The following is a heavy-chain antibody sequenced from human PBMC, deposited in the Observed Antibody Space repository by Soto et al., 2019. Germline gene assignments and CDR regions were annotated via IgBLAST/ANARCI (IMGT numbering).Heavy chain of an antibody. CDR2: INADNGNT. Sequence: ASVKVSCKASGYSFTSLAIHWVRQAPGQRFEWMGWINADNGNTNYAQKLQGRVTMTTDTSTSTAYMELRSLRSDDTAVYYCARDEGAVAVPWFDPWGQGTLVTVSS. D-gene: IGHD6-19*01. CDR1: GYSFTSLA. J-gene: IGHJ5*02. CDR3: ARDEGAVAVPWFDP. V-gene: IGHV1-18*01.